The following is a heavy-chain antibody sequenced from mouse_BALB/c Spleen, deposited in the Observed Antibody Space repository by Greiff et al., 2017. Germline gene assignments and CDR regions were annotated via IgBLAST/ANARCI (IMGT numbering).Heavy chain of an antibody. D-gene: IGHD2-14*01. CDR3: ARGDYRYDCAMDY. V-gene: IGHV1-18*01. J-gene: IGHJ4*01. Sequence: VQLKQSGPELVKPGASMKISCKASGYSFTGYTMNWVKQSHGKNLEWIGLINPYNGGTSYNQKFKGKATLTVDKSSSTAYMELLSLTSEDSAVYYCARGDYRYDCAMDYWGQGTSVTVSS. CDR2: INPYNGGT. CDR1: GYSFTGYT.